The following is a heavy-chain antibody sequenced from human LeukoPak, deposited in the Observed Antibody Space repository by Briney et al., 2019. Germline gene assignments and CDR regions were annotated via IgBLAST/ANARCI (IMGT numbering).Heavy chain of an antibody. J-gene: IGHJ3*02. V-gene: IGHV1-69*06. CDR2: IIPIFGTA. D-gene: IGHD2-15*01. CDR3: ARETYCSGGSCYKGNAFDI. CDR1: GGTFSSYS. Sequence: SVKVSCKASGGTFSSYSISWVRQAPGQGLEWMGGIIPIFGTANYAQKFQGRVTITADKSTSTAYMELSRLRSEDTAVYYCARETYCSGGSCYKGNAFDIWGQGTMVTVSS.